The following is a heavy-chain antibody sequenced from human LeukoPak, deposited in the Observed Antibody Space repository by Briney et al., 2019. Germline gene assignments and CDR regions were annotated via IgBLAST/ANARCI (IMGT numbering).Heavy chain of an antibody. J-gene: IGHJ6*02. CDR3: ARRYQVLYYYYGMDV. Sequence: WASVKVSCKASGYTFTSYDINWVRQATGQGLEWMGWMNPNSGNTGYAQKFQGRVTMTRNTSMSTAYMELSSLRSEDTAVYYCARRYQVLYYYYGMDVWGQGTTVTVSS. V-gene: IGHV1-8*01. CDR1: GYTFTSYD. D-gene: IGHD2-2*01. CDR2: MNPNSGNT.